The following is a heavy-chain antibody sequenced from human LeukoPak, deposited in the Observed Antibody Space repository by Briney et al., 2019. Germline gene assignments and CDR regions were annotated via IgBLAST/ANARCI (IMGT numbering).Heavy chain of an antibody. V-gene: IGHV3-74*01. Sequence: PGGSLRLSCTASGFTFSGYWMHWVRQAPGKGLVWVSRINSDDSSTRYADSVKGRFTISRDKAKNTVYLQMNSLRAEDTAMYYCARLYSYAYDYWGQGTLVTVSS. CDR1: GFTFSGYW. CDR2: INSDDSST. D-gene: IGHD3-16*01. CDR3: ARLYSYAYDY. J-gene: IGHJ4*02.